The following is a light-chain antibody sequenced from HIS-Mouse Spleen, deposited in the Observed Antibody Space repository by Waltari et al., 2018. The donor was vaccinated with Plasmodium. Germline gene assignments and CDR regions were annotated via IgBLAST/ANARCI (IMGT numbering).Light chain of an antibody. V-gene: IGLV2-14*01. CDR1: SSDVGGYNY. CDR2: EVS. Sequence: QSALTQPASVSGSPGQSITISCTGTSSDVGGYNYVSWYQQHPGKATKLMIYEVSNRPSGVSNRFSGSKSGNTASLTISGLQAEDEADYYCSSYTSSSWVFGGGTKLTVL. J-gene: IGLJ3*02. CDR3: SSYTSSSWV.